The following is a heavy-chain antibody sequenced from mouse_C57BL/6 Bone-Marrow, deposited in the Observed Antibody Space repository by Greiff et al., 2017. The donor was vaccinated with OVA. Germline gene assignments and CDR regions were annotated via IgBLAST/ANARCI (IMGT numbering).Heavy chain of an antibody. CDR1: GFTFSSYG. D-gene: IGHD1-1*01. V-gene: IGHV5-6*02. J-gene: IGHJ4*01. Sequence: EVMLVESGGDLVKPGGSLKLSCAASGFTFSSYGMSWVRQTPDKRLEWVATISSGGSYTYYPDSVKGRFTISRDNAKNTLYLQMSSLKSEDTAMYYCARLSSEAMDYWGQGTSVTVSS. CDR3: ARLSSEAMDY. CDR2: ISSGGSYT.